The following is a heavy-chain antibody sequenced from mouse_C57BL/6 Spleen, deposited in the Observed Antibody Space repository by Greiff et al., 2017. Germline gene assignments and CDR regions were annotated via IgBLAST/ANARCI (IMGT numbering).Heavy chain of an antibody. Sequence: EVQLQQSGPGLVKPGASVKISCTASGYTFTDYYMNWVKQSHGKSLEWIGDFNPYNGGTSYNQTFKGKATLTVDKSSSTAYMELRSLTSENSAVYCWTRGYGSRYVNYWGQGTTLTVSS. CDR2: FNPYNGGT. CDR3: TRGYGSRYVNY. D-gene: IGHD1-1*01. CDR1: GYTFTDYY. V-gene: IGHV1-26*01. J-gene: IGHJ2*01.